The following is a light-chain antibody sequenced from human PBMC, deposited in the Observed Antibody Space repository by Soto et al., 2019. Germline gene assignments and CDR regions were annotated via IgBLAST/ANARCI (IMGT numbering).Light chain of an antibody. CDR1: RSNIGAGYD. V-gene: IGLV1-40*01. Sequence: QSVLTQPPSVSGAPGQRVTISCTGSRSNIGAGYDVHWYQHLPGTAPKLLIYDDTNRPSGVPDRFSGSTSGTSASLVITGLQAEDEADYYCHSYDSSLSGWVFGGGTKLTVL. CDR3: HSYDSSLSGWV. J-gene: IGLJ3*02. CDR2: DDT.